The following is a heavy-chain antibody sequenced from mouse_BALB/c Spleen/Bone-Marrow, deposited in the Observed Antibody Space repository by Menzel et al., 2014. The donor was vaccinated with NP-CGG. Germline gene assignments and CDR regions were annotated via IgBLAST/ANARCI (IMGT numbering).Heavy chain of an antibody. V-gene: IGHV1-5*01. CDR3: TTLARNNFDY. Sequence: EVQLQQSGTVLARPGAAVKMSCKASGYTFSNYWMHWVKQRPGQGLEWIGTIYPGNSDTTYNQNFKGKAKLTAVTSTSTAYMELSSLTNEDSAVYYCTTLARNNFDYWGQGTTLTVPS. J-gene: IGHJ2*01. CDR1: GYTFSNYW. D-gene: IGHD3-1*01. CDR2: IYPGNSDT.